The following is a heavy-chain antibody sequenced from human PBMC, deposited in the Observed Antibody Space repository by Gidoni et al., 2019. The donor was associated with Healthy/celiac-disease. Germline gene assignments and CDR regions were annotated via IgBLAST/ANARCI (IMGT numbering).Heavy chain of an antibody. D-gene: IGHD6-13*01. CDR3: AKSLLRAAGRGYYYYGMDV. CDR1: GFTFRRYA. Sequence: EVQLLESGGGLVQPGGSLRRSCAASGFTFRRYAMSWVRQAPGKGLEWVSAISGSGGSTYYADSVKGRFTISRDNSKNTLYLQMNSLRAEDTAVYYCAKSLLRAAGRGYYYYGMDVWGQGTTVTVSS. J-gene: IGHJ6*02. CDR2: ISGSGGST. V-gene: IGHV3-23*01.